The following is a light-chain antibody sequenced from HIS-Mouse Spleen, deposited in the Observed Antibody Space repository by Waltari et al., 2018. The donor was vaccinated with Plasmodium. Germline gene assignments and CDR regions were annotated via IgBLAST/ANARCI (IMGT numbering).Light chain of an antibody. CDR3: QQRSNWPRVLT. J-gene: IGKJ4*01. CDR2: DAS. CDR1: QSVSSY. Sequence: EIVLTQSPATLSLSPGERATLSCRASQSVSSYLAGYQQKPGQAPRLLIYDASNRATRIPARFSGSGSGTDFTLTISSLEPEEFAVYYCQQRSNWPRVLTFGGGTKVEIK. V-gene: IGKV3-11*01.